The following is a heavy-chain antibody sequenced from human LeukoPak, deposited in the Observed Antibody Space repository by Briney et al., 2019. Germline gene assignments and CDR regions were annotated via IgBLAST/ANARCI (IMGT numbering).Heavy chain of an antibody. V-gene: IGHV3-21*01. Sequence: PGGSLRLSCAASGFTFNTFNMNWVRQAPGKGLEGVSSITSGGDYIYYADSVKGRFTTSRDNAKNSLSLQLNSLRVEDTAVYSCARGHYDVLAASYKWTPDYWGQGTLVTVSS. CDR3: ARGHYDVLAASYKWTPDY. CDR1: GFTFNTFN. CDR2: ITSGGDYI. D-gene: IGHD3-9*01. J-gene: IGHJ4*02.